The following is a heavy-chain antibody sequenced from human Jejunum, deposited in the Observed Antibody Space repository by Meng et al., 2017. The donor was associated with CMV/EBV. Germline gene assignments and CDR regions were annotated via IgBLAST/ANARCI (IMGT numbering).Heavy chain of an antibody. CDR1: GFTVSNYG. V-gene: IGHV3-30*02. CDR3: AKEHVNDY. J-gene: IGHJ4*02. Sequence: SGAAAGFTVSNYGMHWVRQAPGKGLEWVAFIRYDGGNKDYADSVQGRFSISRDNSKNTLYLQMNSLRAEDTALYYCAKEHVNDYWGQGALVTVSS. CDR2: IRYDGGNK.